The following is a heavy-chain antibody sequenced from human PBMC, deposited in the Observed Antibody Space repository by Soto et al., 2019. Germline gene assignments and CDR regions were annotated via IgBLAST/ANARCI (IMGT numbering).Heavy chain of an antibody. D-gene: IGHD6-13*01. V-gene: IGHV5-51*01. CDR3: AMLIAASVSAFVY. CDR1: VYNYSRSR. Sequence: PRPSLQSSEEPPVYNYSRSRFGPDRQMPGKGLEWMGIIYPGDSDTRYSPSFQGQVTISADKSTSTAYLQWSSLKASDTATYYCAMLIAASVSAFVYRGHGAL. CDR2: IYPGDSDT. J-gene: IGHJ4*01.